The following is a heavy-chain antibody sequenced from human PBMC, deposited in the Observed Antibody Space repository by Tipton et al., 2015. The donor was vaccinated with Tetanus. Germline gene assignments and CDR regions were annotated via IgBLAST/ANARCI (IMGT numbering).Heavy chain of an antibody. CDR1: GFTFSSYS. D-gene: IGHD3-16*01. V-gene: IGHV3-21*01. J-gene: IGHJ4*02. CDR3: ASMDYDYVWGTY. Sequence: SLRLSCAASGFTFSSYSMNWVRQAPGKGLEWVSSISSSSSYIYYADSVKGRFTISRDNAKNSLYLQMNSLRAEDTAVYYCASMDYDYVWGTYWGQGTLVTVSS. CDR2: ISSSSSYI.